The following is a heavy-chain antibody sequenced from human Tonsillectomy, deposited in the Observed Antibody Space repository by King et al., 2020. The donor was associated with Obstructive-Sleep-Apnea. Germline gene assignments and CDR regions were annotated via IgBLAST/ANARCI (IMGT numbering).Heavy chain of an antibody. CDR1: GYTFTGYY. CDR3: AREETYYYDSSGSDAFDI. D-gene: IGHD3-22*01. J-gene: IGHJ3*02. CDR2: INPNSGGT. V-gene: IGHV1-2*04. Sequence: VQLVGSGAEVKKPGASVKVSCKASGYTFTGYYMHWVRQAPGQGLEWMGWINPNSGGTNYAQKFQGWVTMTRDTSISTAYMELSRLRSDDTALYYCAREETYYYDSSGSDAFDIWGQGTMVTVSS.